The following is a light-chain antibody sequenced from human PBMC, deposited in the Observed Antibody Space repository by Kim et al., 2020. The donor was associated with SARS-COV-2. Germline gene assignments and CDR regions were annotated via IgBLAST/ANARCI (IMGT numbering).Light chain of an antibody. CDR2: GKN. V-gene: IGLV3-19*01. CDR1: SLRSYY. CDR3: NSRDSSGNHWV. J-gene: IGLJ3*02. Sequence: ALGQKVRITCQGYSLRSYYASWYQQKPGQATVLVIYGKNNRPSGIPDRFSGSSSGNTASLTITGAQAEDEADYYCNSRDSSGNHWVFGGGTQLTVL.